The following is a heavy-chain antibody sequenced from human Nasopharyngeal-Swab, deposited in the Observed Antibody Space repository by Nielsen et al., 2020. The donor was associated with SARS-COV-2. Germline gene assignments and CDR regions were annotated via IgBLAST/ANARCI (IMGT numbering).Heavy chain of an antibody. Sequence: ASVKVSCKASGYAFTSYAMNWVRQAPGQGLEWMGWINTNTGNPTYAQGFTGRFVFSSDTSVSTAYLQISSLKAEDTAVYYCARARGQPHNYYYYGMDVWGQGTTVTVSS. J-gene: IGHJ6*02. CDR1: GYAFTSYA. CDR2: INTNTGNP. V-gene: IGHV7-4-1*02. CDR3: ARARGQPHNYYYYGMDV.